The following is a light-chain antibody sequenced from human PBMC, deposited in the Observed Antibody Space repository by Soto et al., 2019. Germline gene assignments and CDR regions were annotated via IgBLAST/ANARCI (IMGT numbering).Light chain of an antibody. CDR2: NVN. CDR1: SSDVGSYNY. V-gene: IGLV2-14*01. CDR3: SSYTTSTTQVV. Sequence: QSALTQPASVSGSPGQSITISCTGASSDVGSYNYVSWYQQHPGRAPKLLIYNVNDRPSGISNRFSGSKSGNTASLTISGLQAEDGAEYYCSSYTTSTTQVVFGGGTKLTVL. J-gene: IGLJ3*02.